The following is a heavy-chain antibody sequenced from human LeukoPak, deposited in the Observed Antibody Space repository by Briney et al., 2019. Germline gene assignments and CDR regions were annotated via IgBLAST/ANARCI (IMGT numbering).Heavy chain of an antibody. D-gene: IGHD3-22*01. V-gene: IGHV3-23*01. CDR2: ISGSGGRT. J-gene: IGHJ4*02. CDR1: GITLSNYG. CDR3: AKRVVVSRVILVGFHKEAFYFDS. Sequence: EAGGSLRLSCSVSGITLSNYGMIWVRQAPGKGLEWVAGISGSGGRTYYADSVKGRFTISRDNPGNTLYLQMNSLSTKDTAMYFCAKRVVVSRVILVGFHKEAFYFDSWGQGALVTVSS.